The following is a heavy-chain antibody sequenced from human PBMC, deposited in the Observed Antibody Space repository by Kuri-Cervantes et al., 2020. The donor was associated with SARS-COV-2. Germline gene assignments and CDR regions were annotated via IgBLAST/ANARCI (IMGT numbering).Heavy chain of an antibody. CDR3: ARRNPIVDYSNYWDYHYGMDV. Sequence: SETLSLTCTVSGGSISSYYWSWIRQPPGKGLEWIGYIYYSGSTNYNPSLKSRVTISVDTSKNQFSLKLSSVTAADTAVYYCARRNPIVDYSNYWDYHYGMDVWGQGTTVTVSS. CDR1: GGSISSYY. CDR2: IYYSGST. D-gene: IGHD4-11*01. V-gene: IGHV4-59*12. J-gene: IGHJ6*02.